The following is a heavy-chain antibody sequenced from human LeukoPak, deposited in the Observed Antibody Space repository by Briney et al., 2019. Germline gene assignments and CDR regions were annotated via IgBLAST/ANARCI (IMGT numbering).Heavy chain of an antibody. J-gene: IGHJ4*02. CDR2: INPSGGST. D-gene: IGHD5-12*01. CDR3: ARDQSPNIVPTIGLDY. V-gene: IGHV1-46*01. Sequence: ASVKVSCKASGYTFTHYFIHWVRQAPGQGLEWMGIINPSGGSTTYSQKFQGRVTMTRDMSTSTVYMELSSLRSEDTAVYYCARDQSPNIVPTIGLDYWGQGTLVTASS. CDR1: GYTFTHYF.